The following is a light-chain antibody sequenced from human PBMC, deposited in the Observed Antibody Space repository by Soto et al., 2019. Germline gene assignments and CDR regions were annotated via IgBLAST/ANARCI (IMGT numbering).Light chain of an antibody. Sequence: DSQMTQSPSSLSASLGDRVTITCQASQDISNYLNRYQQKPGKDPKLLIYDASNLETGVPSRFSGSGSGTDFTFTISSLQPEDIATYYCQQYDNLITFGQGTRLEIK. J-gene: IGKJ5*01. CDR1: QDISNY. CDR2: DAS. CDR3: QQYDNLIT. V-gene: IGKV1-33*01.